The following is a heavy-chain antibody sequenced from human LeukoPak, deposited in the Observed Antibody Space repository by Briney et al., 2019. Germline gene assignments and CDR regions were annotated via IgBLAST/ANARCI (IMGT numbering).Heavy chain of an antibody. V-gene: IGHV3-23*01. D-gene: IGHD5-12*01. CDR1: GFTFSSYG. CDR2: ISGSGGST. Sequence: PGRSLRLSCAASGFTFSSYGMSWVRQAPGKGLEWVSAISGSGGSTYYADSVKGRFTISRDNSKNTLYLQMNSLRAEDTAVYYCAKDRRYSGYDYPYWGQGTLVTVSS. J-gene: IGHJ4*02. CDR3: AKDRRYSGYDYPY.